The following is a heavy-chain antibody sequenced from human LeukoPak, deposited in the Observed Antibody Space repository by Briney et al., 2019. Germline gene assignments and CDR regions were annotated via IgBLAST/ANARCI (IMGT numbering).Heavy chain of an antibody. CDR2: IKEDGSEE. Sequence: GGSLRLPCTASGFTFSTYCMSWVRQTREKGLEWVAHIKEDGSEEVYVDSVKGRFTISRDNAKSSLYLQMNSVRTEATAVYYCARDPYSRSWSYGMDVWGQGTTVTVFS. J-gene: IGHJ6*01. CDR1: GFTFSTYC. CDR3: ARDPYSRSWSYGMDV. V-gene: IGHV3-7*03. D-gene: IGHD6-13*01.